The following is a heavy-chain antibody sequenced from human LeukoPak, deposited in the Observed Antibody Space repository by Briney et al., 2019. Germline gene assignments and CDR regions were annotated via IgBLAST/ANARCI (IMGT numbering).Heavy chain of an antibody. J-gene: IGHJ6*02. D-gene: IGHD2-2*01. Sequence: ASVKVSCKASGYTFTSYGISWVRQAPGQGLEWMGWISAYNGNTNYAQKLQGRVTMTTDTSTSTAYMELRSLRSDDTAVYYCARWEYQLLPLYYYYGMDVWAKGPRSPPP. CDR3: ARWEYQLLPLYYYYGMDV. CDR1: GYTFTSYG. CDR2: ISAYNGNT. V-gene: IGHV1-18*01.